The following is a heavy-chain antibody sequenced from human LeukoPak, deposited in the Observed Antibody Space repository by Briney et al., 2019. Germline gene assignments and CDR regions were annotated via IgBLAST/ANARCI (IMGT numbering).Heavy chain of an antibody. CDR3: AGDGGSYSDY. Sequence: GGSLRLSCAASGFTFDDYGMSWVRQAPGKGLEWVSGINWNGGSTGYADSVKGRFTISRDNAKNSLYLQMNSLRAEDTASYYCAGDGGSYSDYWGQGTLVTVSS. CDR2: INWNGGST. J-gene: IGHJ4*02. V-gene: IGHV3-20*04. D-gene: IGHD1-26*01. CDR1: GFTFDDYG.